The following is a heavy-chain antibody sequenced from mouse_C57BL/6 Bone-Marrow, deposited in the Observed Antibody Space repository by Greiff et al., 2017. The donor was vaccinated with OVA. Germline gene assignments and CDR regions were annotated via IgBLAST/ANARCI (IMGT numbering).Heavy chain of an antibody. CDR2: IDPNSGGT. Sequence: QVQLKQPGAELVKPGASVKLSCKASGYTFTSYWMHWVKQRPGRGLEWIGRIDPNSGGTKYNEKFKSKATLTVDKPSSTAYMQLSSLTSEDSAVYYGARIYDGYYVAWFAYWGQGALVTVSA. V-gene: IGHV1-72*01. CDR3: ARIYDGYYVAWFAY. J-gene: IGHJ3*01. D-gene: IGHD2-3*01. CDR1: GYTFTSYW.